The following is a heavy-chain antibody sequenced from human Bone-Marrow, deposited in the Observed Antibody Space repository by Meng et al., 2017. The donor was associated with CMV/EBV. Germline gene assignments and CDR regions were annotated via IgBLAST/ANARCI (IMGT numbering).Heavy chain of an antibody. CDR3: AKGPIFGYPIDY. J-gene: IGHJ4*02. Sequence: GEFLKISCAASGFTFSSYDMSWVRQAPGKGLEWVAGISGSGGSTDYADSVKGRFTIARDNSNNTLYLHMNSLRAEDTAVYYCAKGPIFGYPIDYWGQGTLVTVSS. CDR1: GFTFSSYD. CDR2: ISGSGGST. D-gene: IGHD3-3*01. V-gene: IGHV3-23*01.